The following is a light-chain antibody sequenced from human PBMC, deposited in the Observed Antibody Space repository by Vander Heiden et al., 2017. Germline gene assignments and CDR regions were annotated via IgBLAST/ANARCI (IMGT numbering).Light chain of an antibody. CDR2: LGS. Sequence: VMTQSPLPLPVTPGEPASISCRSSQSRLHSNGYNYLDWYLQKPGQSPQLLIYLGSNRASGVPDRLSGSGSGTDFTLKISRVEAEDVGVYYCRQALQTPYTFGQGTKLEIK. CDR3: RQALQTPYT. V-gene: IGKV2-28*01. J-gene: IGKJ2*01. CDR1: QSRLHSNGYNY.